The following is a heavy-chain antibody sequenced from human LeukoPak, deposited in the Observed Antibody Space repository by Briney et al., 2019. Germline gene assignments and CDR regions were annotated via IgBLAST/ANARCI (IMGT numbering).Heavy chain of an antibody. D-gene: IGHD3-22*01. V-gene: IGHV4-59*01. CDR2: IYYSGST. Sequence: SETLSLTCTVSGGSISSYYWSWIRQPPGKGLEWIGYIYYSGSTNYNPSLKSRVTISVDTSKNQFSLKLSSVTAADTAVYYCARGVMYYYDSSGYYYVLDYWGQGTLVTVSS. CDR3: ARGVMYYYDSSGYYYVLDY. CDR1: GGSISSYY. J-gene: IGHJ4*02.